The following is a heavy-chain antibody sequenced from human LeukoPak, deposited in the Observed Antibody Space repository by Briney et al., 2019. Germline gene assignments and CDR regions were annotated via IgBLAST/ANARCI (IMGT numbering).Heavy chain of an antibody. D-gene: IGHD3-22*01. V-gene: IGHV4-59*12. Sequence: PSETLSLTCTVSGGSISSYYWSWIRQPPGKGLEWIGYIYYSGSTNYNPSLKSRVTMSVDTSKNQFSLKLSSVTAADTAVYYCARDTHYYDSSGYYRFDYWGQGTLVTVSS. J-gene: IGHJ4*02. CDR1: GGSISSYY. CDR3: ARDTHYYDSSGYYRFDY. CDR2: IYYSGST.